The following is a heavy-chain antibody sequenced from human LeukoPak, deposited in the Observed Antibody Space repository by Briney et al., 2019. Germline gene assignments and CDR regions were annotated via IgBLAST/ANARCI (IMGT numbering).Heavy chain of an antibody. Sequence: ASVKVSCKASGYTFTSYGISWVRQAPGQGLEWMGWISAYNVNTNYAQKLQGRVTITTDTSTSTAYMELRSLRSDDTAVYYCARSPAAIVPAAMRSDYWGQGTLVTVSS. CDR1: GYTFTSYG. J-gene: IGHJ4*02. CDR2: ISAYNVNT. D-gene: IGHD2-2*01. V-gene: IGHV1-18*04. CDR3: ARSPAAIVPAAMRSDY.